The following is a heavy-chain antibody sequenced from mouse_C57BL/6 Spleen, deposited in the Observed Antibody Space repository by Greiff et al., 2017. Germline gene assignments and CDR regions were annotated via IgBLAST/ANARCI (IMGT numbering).Heavy chain of an antibody. V-gene: IGHV2-2*01. Sequence: QVQLQQSGPGLVQPSQSLSITCTVSGFSLTSYGVHWVRQSPGKGLEWLGVIWSGGSTDYNAAFISRLSISKDNSKSQVFFKRNSLQADDTAIYYWAREPPDSSGYYFDYWGQGTTLTVSS. D-gene: IGHD3-2*02. CDR3: AREPPDSSGYYFDY. CDR1: GFSLTSYG. J-gene: IGHJ2*01. CDR2: IWSGGST.